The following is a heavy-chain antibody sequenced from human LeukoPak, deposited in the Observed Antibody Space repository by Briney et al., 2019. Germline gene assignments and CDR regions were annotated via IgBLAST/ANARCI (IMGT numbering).Heavy chain of an antibody. J-gene: IGHJ3*02. CDR1: GGSISSYY. D-gene: IGHD2-2*01. CDR3: ARDRPTYCSSTSRYGGDDAFDI. V-gene: IGHV4-59*01. Sequence: SETLSLTCTVSGGSISSYYWSWIRQPPGKGLEWIGYIYYSGSTNYNPSLKSRVTISVDTSKNQFSLKLSSVTAADTAVYYCARDRPTYCSSTSRYGGDDAFDIWGQGTMVTVSS. CDR2: IYYSGST.